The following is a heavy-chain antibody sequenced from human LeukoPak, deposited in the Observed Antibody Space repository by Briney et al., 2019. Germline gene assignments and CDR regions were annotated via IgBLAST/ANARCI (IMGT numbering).Heavy chain of an antibody. CDR3: ARAGAAAGIYYFDY. J-gene: IGHJ4*02. CDR1: GGSISSSSYY. V-gene: IGHV4-39*01. D-gene: IGHD6-13*01. CDR2: IYYSGST. Sequence: SETLSLTCTVSGGSISSSSYYWGWIRQPPGKGLEWIGSIYYSGSTYYNPSLKSRVTISVDTSKNQFSLKLSSVTAAGTAVYYCARAGAAAGIYYFDYWGQGTLVTVSS.